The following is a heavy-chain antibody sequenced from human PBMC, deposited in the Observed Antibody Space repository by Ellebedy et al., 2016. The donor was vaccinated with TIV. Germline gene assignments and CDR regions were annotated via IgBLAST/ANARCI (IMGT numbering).Heavy chain of an antibody. J-gene: IGHJ2*01. CDR2: ISTYNVGT. D-gene: IGHD3-16*01. CDR3: ARGGGADWYFDL. V-gene: IGHV1-18*01. CDR1: GYTFTTYG. Sequence: ASVKVSXXASGYTFTTYGISWVRQAPGQGLEWMGWISTYNVGTNYVQKFQRRVTMTTDTSTNTAYMELRGLTSDDTAVYYCARGGGADWYFDLWGRGTLVTVSS.